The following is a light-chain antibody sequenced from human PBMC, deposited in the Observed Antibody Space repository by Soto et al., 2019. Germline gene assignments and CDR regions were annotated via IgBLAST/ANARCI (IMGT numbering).Light chain of an antibody. CDR3: SSYTSSNTFYV. J-gene: IGLJ1*01. V-gene: IGLV2-14*01. CDR1: SSDVGGYYY. CDR2: QVS. Sequence: QSVLTQPASVSGSPGQLITISCTGTSSDVGGYYYVSWYQHHPGKAPKLMIYQVSNRPSGVSNRFSGSKSGNTASLTISGLQAEDEADYYCSSYTSSNTFYVFGTGTKV.